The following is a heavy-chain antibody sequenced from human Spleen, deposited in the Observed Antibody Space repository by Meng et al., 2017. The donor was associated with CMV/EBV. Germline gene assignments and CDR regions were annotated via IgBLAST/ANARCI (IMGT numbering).Heavy chain of an antibody. CDR3: ARDGWQQSYYFDH. V-gene: IGHV1-3*01. CDR2: INAGNGDT. J-gene: IGHJ4*02. D-gene: IGHD6-13*01. Sequence: QVQLVQTGAEVKNPGPSVTRSCKTSGYIFKDYAMHWVRQAPGQRLEWMGWINAGNGDTKYSQKFQGRVTITRDTSASIGYMEVSSLRFEDTAVYYCARDGWQQSYYFDHWGQGALVTVSS. CDR1: GYIFKDYA.